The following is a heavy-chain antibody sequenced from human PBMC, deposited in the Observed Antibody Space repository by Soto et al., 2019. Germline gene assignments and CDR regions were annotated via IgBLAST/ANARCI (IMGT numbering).Heavy chain of an antibody. J-gene: IGHJ3*02. Sequence: SETLSLTCTVSGGSIRSYYWSWIRQPAGKGLEWVGRIYTSGSTNYNPSLKSQVTMSVDTSKNEFSLKLSSVTAVDTAVYYCARALRPTYYDFWSGYYAFDIWGQGTMVTVSS. V-gene: IGHV4-4*07. CDR1: GGSIRSYY. D-gene: IGHD3-3*01. CDR2: IYTSGST. CDR3: ARALRPTYYDFWSGYYAFDI.